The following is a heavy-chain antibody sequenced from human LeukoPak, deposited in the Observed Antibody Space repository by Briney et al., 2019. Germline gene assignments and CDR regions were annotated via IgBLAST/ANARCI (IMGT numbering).Heavy chain of an antibody. CDR2: ISAYNGNT. CDR3: ARPMTYYYDSSGYYYLDAFDI. D-gene: IGHD3-22*01. Sequence: ASVKVSCKASGYTLTSYGISWVRQAPGQGLEWMGWISAYNGNTNYAQKLRGRVTMTTDTSTSTAYMELRSLRSDDTAVYYCARPMTYYYDSSGYYYLDAFDIWGQGTMVTVSS. V-gene: IGHV1-18*01. J-gene: IGHJ3*02. CDR1: GYTLTSYG.